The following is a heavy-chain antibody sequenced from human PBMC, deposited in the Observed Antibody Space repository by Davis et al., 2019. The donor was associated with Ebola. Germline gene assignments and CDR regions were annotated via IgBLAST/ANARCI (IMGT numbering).Heavy chain of an antibody. J-gene: IGHJ3*02. CDR3: ARGRYYDSSGYLNAFDI. CDR1: GYSFTSYW. D-gene: IGHD3-22*01. CDR2: IYPGDSDT. V-gene: IGHV5-51*01. Sequence: GESLKISCQGSGYSFTSYWIGWVRQMPGKGLEWMGIIYPGDSDTRYSPSFQGQVTISADKSISTAYLQWSSLKASDTAMYYCARGRYYDSSGYLNAFDIWGQGTMVTVSS.